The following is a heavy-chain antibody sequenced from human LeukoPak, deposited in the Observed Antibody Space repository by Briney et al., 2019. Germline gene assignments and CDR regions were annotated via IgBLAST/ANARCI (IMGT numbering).Heavy chain of an antibody. V-gene: IGHV4-34*01. CDR1: GGSFSGYY. J-gene: IGHJ4*02. CDR2: INHSGGT. Sequence: SETLSLTCAVYGGSFSGYYWSWIRQPPGKGLEWIGEINHSGGTNYNPSLKSRVTISVDTSKNQFSLKLSSVTAADTAVYYCAIRYDSSGYYYFDYWGQGTLVTVSS. CDR3: AIRYDSSGYYYFDY. D-gene: IGHD3-22*01.